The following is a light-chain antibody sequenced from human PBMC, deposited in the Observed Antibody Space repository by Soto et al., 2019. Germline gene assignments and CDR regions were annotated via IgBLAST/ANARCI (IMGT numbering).Light chain of an antibody. J-gene: IGKJ4*01. Sequence: DIQMTQSPSSVSASVGDRVTITCRASQGIRSWLAWYQQRPGKAPKLLISAASSLQSAVPSRFSGSGSGTDFTLTISSLQPDDFSTYYCQQSDTFPATFGGGTKVELK. CDR2: AAS. V-gene: IGKV1D-12*01. CDR1: QGIRSW. CDR3: QQSDTFPAT.